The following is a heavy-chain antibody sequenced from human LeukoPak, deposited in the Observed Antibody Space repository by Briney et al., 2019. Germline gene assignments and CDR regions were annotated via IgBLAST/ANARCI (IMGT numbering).Heavy chain of an antibody. CDR2: INPSGGST. D-gene: IGHD2-15*01. CDR1: GYTFTSYY. Sequence: SVKVSCKASGYTFTSYYMHWVRQAPGQGLEWMGIINPSGGSTSYAQKSQGRVTMTRDMSTSTVYMELSSLRSEDTAVYYCARDLGSVAYYFDYWGQGTLVTVSS. CDR3: ARDLGSVAYYFDY. J-gene: IGHJ4*02. V-gene: IGHV1-46*01.